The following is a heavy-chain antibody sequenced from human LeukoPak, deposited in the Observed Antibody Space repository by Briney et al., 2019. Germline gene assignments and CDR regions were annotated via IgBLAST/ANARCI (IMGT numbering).Heavy chain of an antibody. V-gene: IGHV1-69*05. J-gene: IGHJ3*02. CDR2: IIPIFGTA. Sequence: SVKVSYKASGGTFSSYAISWVRQAPGQGLEWMGGIIPIFGTANYAQKFQGRVTITTDESTSTAYMELSSLRSEDTAVYYCARVLILTGTTSVLGAFDIWGQGTMVTVSS. CDR1: GGTFSSYA. CDR3: ARVLILTGTTSVLGAFDI. D-gene: IGHD1-20*01.